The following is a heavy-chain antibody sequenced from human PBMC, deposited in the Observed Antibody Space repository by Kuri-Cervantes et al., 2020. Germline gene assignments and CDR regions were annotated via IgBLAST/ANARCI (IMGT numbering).Heavy chain of an antibody. V-gene: IGHV1-46*01. D-gene: IGHD2-21*02. Sequence: ASVKVSCKASGYTFTSYYMHWVRQAPGQGLEWMGIINPSGGSTSYAQKFQGRVTMTRDTSTSTVYMELSSLRSEDTAVYYCAKERREHIVVVTALDYWGQGTLVTVSS. CDR2: INPSGGST. J-gene: IGHJ4*02. CDR3: AKERREHIVVVTALDY. CDR1: GYTFTSYY.